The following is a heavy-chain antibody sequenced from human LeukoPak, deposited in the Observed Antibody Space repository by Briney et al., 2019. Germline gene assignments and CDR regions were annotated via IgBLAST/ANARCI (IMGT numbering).Heavy chain of an antibody. CDR1: GGSISSYY. Sequence: SETLSLTCTVSGGSISSYYWSWIRQPPGKGLEWIGYIYYSGSTNYNPSLKSRVTISVDTSKNQFSLKLSSVTAADTAVYYCARSPERIAVAGFDYWGQGTLVTVSS. D-gene: IGHD6-19*01. CDR3: ARSPERIAVAGFDY. J-gene: IGHJ4*02. CDR2: IYYSGST. V-gene: IGHV4-59*01.